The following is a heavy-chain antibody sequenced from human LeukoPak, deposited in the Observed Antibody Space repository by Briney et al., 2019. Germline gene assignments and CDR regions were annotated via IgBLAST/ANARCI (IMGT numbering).Heavy chain of an antibody. J-gene: IGHJ4*02. CDR1: GFTFRSYS. CDR2: IYSGGST. CDR3: ARDRYDSSGYYSS. Sequence: GGSLRLSCEASGFTFRSYSMTWARQAPGKGLEWVSVIYSGGSTYYADSVKGRFTISRDNSKNTLYLQMNSLRAEDTAVYYCARDRYDSSGYYSSWGQGTLVTVSS. V-gene: IGHV3-66*01. D-gene: IGHD3-22*01.